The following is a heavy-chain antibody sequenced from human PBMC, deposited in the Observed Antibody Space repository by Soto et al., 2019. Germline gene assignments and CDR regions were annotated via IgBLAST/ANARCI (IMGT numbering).Heavy chain of an antibody. J-gene: IGHJ5*02. Sequence: KTSETLSLTCTVSGGSISSSSYYWGWIRQPPGKGLEWIGSIYYSGSTYYNPSLKSRVTISVDTSKNQFSLKLSSVTAADTAVYYCARHEPHMVRGVIGGVNWFDPWGQGTLVTVSS. CDR3: ARHEPHMVRGVIGGVNWFDP. V-gene: IGHV4-39*01. CDR1: GGSISSSSYY. CDR2: IYYSGST. D-gene: IGHD3-10*01.